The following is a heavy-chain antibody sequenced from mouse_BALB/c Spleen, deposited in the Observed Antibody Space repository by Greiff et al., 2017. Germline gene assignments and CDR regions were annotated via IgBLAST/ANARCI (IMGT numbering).Heavy chain of an antibody. J-gene: IGHJ2*01. CDR3: AREGRYDVGFDY. D-gene: IGHD2-14*01. CDR2: ISSGGST. V-gene: IGHV5-6-5*01. Sequence: EVKLVESGGGLVKPGGSLKLSCAASGFTFSSYAMSWVRQTPEKRLEWVASISSGGSTYYPDSVKGRFTISRDNARNILYLQMSSLRSEDTAMYYCAREGRYDVGFDYWGQGTTLTVSS. CDR1: GFTFSSYA.